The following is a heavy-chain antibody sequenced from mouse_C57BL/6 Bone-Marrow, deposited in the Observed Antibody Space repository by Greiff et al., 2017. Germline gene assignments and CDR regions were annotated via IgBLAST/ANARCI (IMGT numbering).Heavy chain of an antibody. CDR1: GFTFSDYG. J-gene: IGHJ4*01. CDR2: LSSGSSTI. Sequence: EVQLVESGGGLVKPGGSLKLSCAASGFTFSDYGLHWVRQAPEKGLEWVAYLSSGSSTIYYADTVKGRFTISRDNAKNTLYLQMTRLRSEDTAMYYCARLALCGSFLYYYAMDYWGQGTSVTVSS. V-gene: IGHV5-17*01. CDR3: ARLALCGSFLYYYAMDY. D-gene: IGHD6-1*01.